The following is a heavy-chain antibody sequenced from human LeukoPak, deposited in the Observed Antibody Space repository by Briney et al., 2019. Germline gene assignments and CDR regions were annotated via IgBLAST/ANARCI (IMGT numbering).Heavy chain of an antibody. CDR1: GDSVSNYSAA. CDR3: GRSLRGGYLGALDY. CDR2: TYYRYRWYT. J-gene: IGHJ4*02. V-gene: IGHV6-1*01. D-gene: IGHD1-26*01. Sequence: SQTLSLTCAISGDSVSNYSAAWEWIRQSPSRGLEWLGRTYYRYRWYTDYAPSVRSRVTISADTSKNQFSLQLNSVSPEDTAMYYCGRSLRGGYLGALDYWGQGTLLTASS.